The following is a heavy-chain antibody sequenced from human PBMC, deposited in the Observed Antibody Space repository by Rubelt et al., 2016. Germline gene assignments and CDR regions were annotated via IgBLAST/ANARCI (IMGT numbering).Heavy chain of an antibody. CDR2: FYHSGST. Sequence: QVQLQESGPGLVKPSETLALPCTVSGDSISNYYWSWIRQSPGKGLEWIGYFYHSGSTNYSPSLRRQVARSVDTSKSQFYRRLTSVTAADTAGYYGARQGFDTLTGSNYFDFWGPGTLVTVSS. D-gene: IGHD3-9*01. CDR1: GDSISNYY. V-gene: IGHV4-59*08. CDR3: ARQGFDTLTGSNYFDF. J-gene: IGHJ4*02.